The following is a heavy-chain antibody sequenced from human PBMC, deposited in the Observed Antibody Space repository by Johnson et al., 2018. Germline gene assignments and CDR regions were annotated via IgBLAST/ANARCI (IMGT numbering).Heavy chain of an antibody. Sequence: QVQLQESGPGLVKXSETLSLTCTVSGGSISSYYWSWIRQPPGQGLERIGYTSYSGSTNSNPSLKSPVTIYVDTSKTQFSLKLSSVTAADTAVYYGAGGYDSSGYDGSVDAFDIWGQGTMVTVSS. CDR1: GGSISSYY. CDR2: TSYSGST. V-gene: IGHV4-59*01. CDR3: AGGYDSSGYDGSVDAFDI. J-gene: IGHJ3*02. D-gene: IGHD3-22*01.